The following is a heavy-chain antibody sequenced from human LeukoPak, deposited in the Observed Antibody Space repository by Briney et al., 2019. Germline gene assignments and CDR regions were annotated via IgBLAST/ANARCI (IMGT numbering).Heavy chain of an antibody. CDR3: ATVEAEGFFDY. CDR1: GHTLTELS. D-gene: IGHD6-13*01. V-gene: IGHV1-24*01. Sequence: ASVKVSCKVSGHTLTELSMHWVRQAPGKGLEWMGGFDSDDGETIYAQKFQGRVTMTEDTSTDTAYMELSSLRSEDTAVYYCATVEAEGFFDYWGQGTLVTVSS. CDR2: FDSDDGET. J-gene: IGHJ4*02.